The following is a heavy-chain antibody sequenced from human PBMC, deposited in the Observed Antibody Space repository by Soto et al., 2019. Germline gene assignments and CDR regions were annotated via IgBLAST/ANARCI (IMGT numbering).Heavy chain of an antibody. CDR1: GGSFSGYY. CDR3: ARGPNLILRYFDWLLLSAYFDY. D-gene: IGHD3-9*01. Sequence: SETLSLTCAVYGGSFSGYYWSWIRQPPGKGLERIGEINHSGSTNYNPSLKSRVTISVDTSKNQFSLKLSSVTAADTAVYYCARGPNLILRYFDWLLLSAYFDYWGQGTQVTVSS. J-gene: IGHJ4*02. V-gene: IGHV4-34*01. CDR2: INHSGST.